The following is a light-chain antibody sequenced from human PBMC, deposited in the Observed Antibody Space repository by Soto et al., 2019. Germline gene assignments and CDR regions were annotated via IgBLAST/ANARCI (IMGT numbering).Light chain of an antibody. CDR2: DVS. CDR1: SSDVGGYNY. CDR3: CSYAGSYNYI. J-gene: IGLJ2*01. Sequence: QSVLTQPRSVSGSPGQSVTISCTGTSSDVGGYNYVSWYQQHPGKAPKLMISDVSKRPSGVPDRFSGSKSDNTASLTISGLQAEDEADYYCCSYAGSYNYIFGGGTKLTVL. V-gene: IGLV2-11*01.